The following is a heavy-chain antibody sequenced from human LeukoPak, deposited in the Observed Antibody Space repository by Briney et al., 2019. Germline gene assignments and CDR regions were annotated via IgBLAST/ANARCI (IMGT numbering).Heavy chain of an antibody. CDR3: ASRILATDTVAIHY. Sequence: GGSLRLSCAASGFSFSISWMNWVRQAPGEGLVWVSRINSDGKTTNYADSVKGRFTISRDNAKNTLYLQMNSLRAEDTATYYCASRILATDTVAIHYWGQGTLVTVSS. D-gene: IGHD6-13*01. J-gene: IGHJ4*02. V-gene: IGHV3-74*01. CDR2: INSDGKTT. CDR1: GFSFSISW.